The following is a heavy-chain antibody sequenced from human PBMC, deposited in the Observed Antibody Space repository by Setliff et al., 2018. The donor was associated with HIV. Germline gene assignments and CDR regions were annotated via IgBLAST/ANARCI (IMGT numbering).Heavy chain of an antibody. CDR2: VNPKSGNT. CDR3: ARGAWYTSGWHSSRYMDV. CDR1: GYTFTSYD. J-gene: IGHJ6*03. D-gene: IGHD6-25*01. V-gene: IGHV1-8*02. Sequence: ASVKVSCKASGYTFTSYDIYWVRQATGQGLEWMGWVNPKSGNTGYAQKFQGRVIMTRDTSISTVYMELRSLRSEDTAVYYCARGAWYTSGWHSSRYMDVWGKGTTVTVSS.